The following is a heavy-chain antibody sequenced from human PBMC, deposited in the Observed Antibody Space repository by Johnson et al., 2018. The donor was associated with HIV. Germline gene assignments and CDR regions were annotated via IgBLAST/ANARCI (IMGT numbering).Heavy chain of an antibody. D-gene: IGHD5-18*01. CDR2: INWDGDST. CDR3: AKDRTIHDAFDI. V-gene: IGHV3-43D*03. J-gene: IGHJ3*02. CDR1: RFTFDDYA. Sequence: VESGGGLVQPGGSLRLSCAASRFTFDDYAMHWVRQAPGKGLEWVSLINWDGDSTYYADSVKGRFTISRDNSRNTLYLQMNSLRAEDTAVYYCAKDRTIHDAFDIWGQGTMVTVSS.